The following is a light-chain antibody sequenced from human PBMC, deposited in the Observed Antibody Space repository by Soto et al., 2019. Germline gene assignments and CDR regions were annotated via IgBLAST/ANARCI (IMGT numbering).Light chain of an antibody. V-gene: IGKV3-20*01. CDR2: GAS. J-gene: IGKJ4*01. Sequence: EIVLARSPGTLSLSPGEKDNLSCRASQRGSSSYLAWYQQKTGQAPRLLIYGASSRATGIPDRFSGSGSGTDFTLTISRLEPEDFAVYYCQQYGSSPKLTFGGGTKVDIK. CDR3: QQYGSSPKLT. CDR1: QRGSSSY.